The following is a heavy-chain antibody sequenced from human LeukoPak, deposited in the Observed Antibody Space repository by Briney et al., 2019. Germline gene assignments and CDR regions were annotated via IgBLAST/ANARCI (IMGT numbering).Heavy chain of an antibody. D-gene: IGHD2-15*01. J-gene: IGHJ3*02. CDR3: ARDKALKGVAARYAFDI. CDR2: IIPIFGTA. V-gene: IGHV1-69*06. Sequence: SVKVSCKASGGTFSSYAISWVRQAPGQGLEWMGGIIPIFGTANYAQKFQGRVTINADKSTSTAYMELSSLRSEDTAVYYCARDKALKGVAARYAFDIWGQGTMVTVSS. CDR1: GGTFSSYA.